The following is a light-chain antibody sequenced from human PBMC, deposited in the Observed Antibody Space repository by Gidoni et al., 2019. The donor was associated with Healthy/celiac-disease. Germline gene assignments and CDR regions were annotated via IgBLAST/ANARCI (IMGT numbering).Light chain of an antibody. CDR2: AAS. CDR1: QGISSY. J-gene: IGKJ1*01. V-gene: IGKV1-9*01. Sequence: DLQLTQSPSFLSASVGDRVTITCWASQGISSYLAWYQQKPGKAPKLLIYAASTLQRGVPSRFSGRGSGTEFTLTISSLQPEDFATYDCQQLNSYPWTFGQGTKVEIK. CDR3: QQLNSYPWT.